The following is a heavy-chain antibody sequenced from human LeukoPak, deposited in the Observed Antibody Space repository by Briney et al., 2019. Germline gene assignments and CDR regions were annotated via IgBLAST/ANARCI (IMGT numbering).Heavy chain of an antibody. CDR1: GFTFSSYA. V-gene: IGHV3-30-3*01. J-gene: IGHJ4*02. CDR2: ISYDGSNK. Sequence: PGGSLRLSCAASGFTFSSYAMHWVRQAPGKGLEGVAVISYDGSNKYCADSVKGRFTISRDNSKNTLYLQMNSLRAEDTAVYYCARDGDYWGQGTLVTVSS. CDR3: ARDGDY.